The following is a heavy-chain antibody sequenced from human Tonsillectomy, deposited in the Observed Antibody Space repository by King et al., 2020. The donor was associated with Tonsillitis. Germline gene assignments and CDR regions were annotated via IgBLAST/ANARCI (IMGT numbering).Heavy chain of an antibody. V-gene: IGHV3-11*06. CDR2: ISTPSSYI. J-gene: IGHJ3*02. CDR3: ARDPPEVVTAFDI. D-gene: IGHD2-21*02. Sequence: VQLVESGGGLVKPGGSLRLSCAASGFTFSDYYMSWIRQAPGRGLEWVSYISTPSSYIRYADSVKGRFTLSRDNAKNSLYLQMNSLRAEDTAVYYCARDPPEVVTAFDIWGQGTMVTVSS. CDR1: GFTFSDYY.